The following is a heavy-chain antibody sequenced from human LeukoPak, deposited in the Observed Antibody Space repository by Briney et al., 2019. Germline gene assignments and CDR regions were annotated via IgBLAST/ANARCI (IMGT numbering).Heavy chain of an antibody. CDR1: GFTFTSSA. J-gene: IGHJ5*02. CDR3: ARGYDSSGSNWFDP. CDR2: IVVGSGNT. D-gene: IGHD3-22*01. V-gene: IGHV1-58*02. Sequence: GASVKVSCKASGFTFTSSAMQWVRQARGQRLEWIGWIVVGSGNTNYAQKFQERVTITRDMSTSTAYMELSSLRSEDTAVYYCARGYDSSGSNWFDPWGQGTLVTVSS.